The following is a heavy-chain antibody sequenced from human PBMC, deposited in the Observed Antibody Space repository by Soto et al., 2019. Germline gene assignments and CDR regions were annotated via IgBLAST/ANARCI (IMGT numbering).Heavy chain of an antibody. Sequence: QVQLQESGPGLVKPSQTLSLTCTVSGGSISSGGYYWSWIRQHPGKGLEWIGYIYYSGSTYYNPSLTSRVTISVDTSKTQFSLKLSSVTAADTAVYYCARGRYYYDSSGYLYYFDYWGQGTLVTVSS. J-gene: IGHJ4*02. D-gene: IGHD3-22*01. CDR1: GGSISSGGYY. CDR3: ARGRYYYDSSGYLYYFDY. V-gene: IGHV4-31*03. CDR2: IYYSGST.